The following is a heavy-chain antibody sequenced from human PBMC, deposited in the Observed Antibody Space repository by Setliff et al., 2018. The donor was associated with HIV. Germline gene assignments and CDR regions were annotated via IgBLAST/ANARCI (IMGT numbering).Heavy chain of an antibody. V-gene: IGHV1-46*01. CDR1: GYSFTSYF. Sequence: ASVKVSCKAFGYSFTSYFLHWVRQAPGQGLKWLGIIDPNGGATNNAQKLQGGLTVTTDTSTSTLYMELSNLRSDDTAVYYCARAGGGATDQAFDIWGQGTMGTV. D-gene: IGHD2-2*01. CDR2: IDPNGGAT. CDR3: ARAGGGATDQAFDI. J-gene: IGHJ3*02.